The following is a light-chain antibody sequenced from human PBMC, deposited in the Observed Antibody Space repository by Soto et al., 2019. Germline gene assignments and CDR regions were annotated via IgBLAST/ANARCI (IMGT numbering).Light chain of an antibody. Sequence: EIVLTQSPGTLSLSPGERATLSCRASQSVFNSYLAWYQQNPGQAPRLLSYATSSRATDIPERFRGSGSGTDFTLTISRLEPEDCAVYYCHQYGRSPRTFGEGTRLDIK. CDR1: QSVFNSY. CDR3: HQYGRSPRT. J-gene: IGKJ2*01. V-gene: IGKV3-20*01. CDR2: ATS.